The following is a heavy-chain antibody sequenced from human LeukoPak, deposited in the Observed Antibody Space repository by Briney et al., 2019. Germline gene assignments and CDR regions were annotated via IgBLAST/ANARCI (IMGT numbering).Heavy chain of an antibody. V-gene: IGHV3-11*06. J-gene: IGHJ4*02. CDR2: IRSSSRYT. CDR1: GFTFSDYY. Sequence: TGGSLRLSCAASGFTFSDYYMSWIRQAPGKGLEWVSYIRSSSRYTNYADSVKGRFTISRDNAKNSLYLQKNSLRAEDTAVYYCARGYYDISGYYFPFDYWGQGTLVTVSS. D-gene: IGHD3-22*01. CDR3: ARGYYDISGYYFPFDY.